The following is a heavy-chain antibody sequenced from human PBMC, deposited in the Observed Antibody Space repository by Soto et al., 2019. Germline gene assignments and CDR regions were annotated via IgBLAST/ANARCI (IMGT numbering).Heavy chain of an antibody. D-gene: IGHD4-17*01. CDR1: GASFISSY. CDR2: IYYSGST. CDR3: ARGLRYFDY. Sequence: KPSETLSLTCTVSGASFISSYWSWIRQPPGKGLEWIGYIYYSGSTNYNPSLKSRVTISVDTSKNQFSLKLSSVTAADTAVYYCARGLRYFDYWGQGTLVTVSS. J-gene: IGHJ4*02. V-gene: IGHV4-59*01.